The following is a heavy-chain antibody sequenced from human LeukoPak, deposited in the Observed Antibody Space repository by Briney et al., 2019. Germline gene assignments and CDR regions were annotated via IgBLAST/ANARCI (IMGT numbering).Heavy chain of an antibody. D-gene: IGHD3-10*01. Sequence: SETLSLTCSVSGGSVSSGNYYWSWIRQPAGKGLEWIGRIYTSGSTNYNPSLKSRVTMSVDTSKNQFSLKLSSVTAADTAVYYCAREARNYYGSGSYYRFDYWGQGTLVTVSS. CDR2: IYTSGST. CDR1: GGSVSSGNYY. V-gene: IGHV4-61*02. J-gene: IGHJ4*02. CDR3: AREARNYYGSGSYYRFDY.